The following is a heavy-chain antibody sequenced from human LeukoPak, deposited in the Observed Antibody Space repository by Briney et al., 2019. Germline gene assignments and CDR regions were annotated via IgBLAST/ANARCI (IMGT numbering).Heavy chain of an antibody. J-gene: IGHJ4*02. D-gene: IGHD4-17*01. CDR2: IYYSSATT. CDR3: AGECDYWHRFDY. CDR1: GASVSGGSNY. Sequence: PSETLSLTCTVSGASVSGGSNYWTCLRPPPGKGQEWIKSIYYSSATTTYNPTLKCRVTISVDTTTNQFSLSLSSVTAADTAVYYCAGECDYWHRFDYWGRGTLVTVSS. V-gene: IGHV4-61*01.